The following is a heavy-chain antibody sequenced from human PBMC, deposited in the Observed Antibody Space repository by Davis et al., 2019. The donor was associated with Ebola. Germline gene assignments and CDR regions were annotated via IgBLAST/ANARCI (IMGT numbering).Heavy chain of an antibody. Sequence: ASVKVSCKASGYTFTGYYMHWVRQAPGQGLEWMGRINPNSGGTNYAQKFQGRVTITRDTSASTVYMELSSLRSEDTAVYYCAREGGLVRGVVITWKNGMDVWGQGTTVTVSS. CDR1: GYTFTGYY. CDR3: AREGGLVRGVVITWKNGMDV. V-gene: IGHV1-2*06. CDR2: INPNSGGT. D-gene: IGHD3-10*01. J-gene: IGHJ6*02.